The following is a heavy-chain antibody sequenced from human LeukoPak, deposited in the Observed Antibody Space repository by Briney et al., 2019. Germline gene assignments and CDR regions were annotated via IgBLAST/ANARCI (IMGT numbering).Heavy chain of an antibody. CDR3: ARGRGSSWYYFDS. CDR1: GYSISSGYY. Sequence: SETLSLTCTVYGYSISSGYYWGWIRQPPGKGLEWIGSIYHSGSTYYNPSLKSRVTISVDTSKNQFSLNLSSVTAADTAVYYCARGRGSSWYYFDSWGQGTLVTVSS. J-gene: IGHJ4*02. D-gene: IGHD6-13*01. V-gene: IGHV4-38-2*02. CDR2: IYHSGST.